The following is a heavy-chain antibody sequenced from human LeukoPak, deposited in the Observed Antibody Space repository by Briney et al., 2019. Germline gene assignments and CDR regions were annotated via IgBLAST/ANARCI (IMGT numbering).Heavy chain of an antibody. J-gene: IGHJ5*02. CDR2: IDWDDDK. V-gene: IGHV2-70*11. CDR1: GFSLSTSGMC. Sequence: SGPALVKPTQTLTLTCTFSGFSLSTSGMCVSWIRQPPGKALEWLARIDWDDDKYYSTSLKTRLTITKDTSKNQVVLTMTNMDPVDTATYYCARILYSAAGQNWFDPWGQGTLVTVSS. D-gene: IGHD6-13*01. CDR3: ARILYSAAGQNWFDP.